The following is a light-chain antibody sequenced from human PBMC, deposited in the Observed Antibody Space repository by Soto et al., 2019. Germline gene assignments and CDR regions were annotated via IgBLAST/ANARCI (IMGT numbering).Light chain of an antibody. V-gene: IGKV1-5*01. J-gene: IGKJ1*01. CDR1: QSISSW. CDR3: QQYNSYPWT. CDR2: DAS. Sequence: DIQMTQSPSTLSASVGDRVTITCRASQSISSWLAWYQQKPGKAPKLLIYDASSLESGVPSRFSGSGSGTEFTRTISSRQADDFATYYCQQYNSYPWTFGQGTKVEIK.